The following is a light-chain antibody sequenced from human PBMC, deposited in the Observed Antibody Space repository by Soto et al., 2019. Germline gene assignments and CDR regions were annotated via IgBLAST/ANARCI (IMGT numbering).Light chain of an antibody. V-gene: IGKV1-27*01. CDR2: AAS. Sequence: DIQMTQSPSSLSASVGDRVTIACRASQGIANYLAWYQQKPGKVPKLLIYAASTLQSGVPSRVSGSGSGTDFTLTISSLQPEDVATYYCQKYNSAQGTVGQGTKVEIK. CDR3: QKYNSAQGT. CDR1: QGIANY. J-gene: IGKJ1*01.